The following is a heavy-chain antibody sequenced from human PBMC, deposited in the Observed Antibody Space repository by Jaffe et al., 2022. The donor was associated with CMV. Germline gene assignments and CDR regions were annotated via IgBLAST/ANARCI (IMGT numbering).Heavy chain of an antibody. CDR3: ARHPGIIAIPFNWFDP. V-gene: IGHV4-39*01. J-gene: IGHJ5*02. Sequence: QLQLQESGPGLVKPSETLSLTCTVSGGSISSSSYYWGWIRQPPGKGLEWIGSIYYSGSTYYNPSLKSRVTISVDTSKNQFSLKLSSVTAADTAVYYCARHPGIIAIPFNWFDPWGQGTLVTVSS. D-gene: IGHD2-2*02. CDR1: GGSISSSSYY. CDR2: IYYSGST.